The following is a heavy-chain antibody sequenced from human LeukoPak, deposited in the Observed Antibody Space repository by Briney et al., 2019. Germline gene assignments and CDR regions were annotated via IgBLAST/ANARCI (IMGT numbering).Heavy chain of an antibody. CDR2: INHSGST. V-gene: IGHV4-39*07. CDR3: ARTPSYPMIHYFDS. CDR1: GDSITSSAFY. D-gene: IGHD3-16*01. J-gene: IGHJ4*02. Sequence: SETLSLTCTVSGDSITSSAFYWGWIRQPPGKGLEWIGEINHSGSTNYNPSLKSRVTISVDTSKNQFSLKLSSVTAADTAVYYCARTPSYPMIHYFDSWGQGTLVSVSS.